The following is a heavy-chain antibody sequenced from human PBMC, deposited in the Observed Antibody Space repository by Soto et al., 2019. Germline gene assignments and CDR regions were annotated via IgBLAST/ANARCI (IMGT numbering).Heavy chain of an antibody. J-gene: IGHJ1*01. CDR2: THYRGST. V-gene: IGHV4-31*03. CDR1: GGSISSGGYY. CDR3: AREYYTPPRDRCLHH. D-gene: IGHD2-2*02. Sequence: QVQLQESGPGLVKPSQTLSLTCTVSGGSISSGGYYWDWIRQHPGKGLEWVGYTHYRGSTYYNPSLKSRVTISVDTSKNQLSLQLSSVTAADTAVYYCAREYYTPPRDRCLHHWGQGTLVTVSS.